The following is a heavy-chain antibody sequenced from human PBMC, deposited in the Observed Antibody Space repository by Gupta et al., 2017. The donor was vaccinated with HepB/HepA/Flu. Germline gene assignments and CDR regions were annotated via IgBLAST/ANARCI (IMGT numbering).Heavy chain of an antibody. CDR1: GGSISSSSYY. V-gene: IGHV4-39*01. D-gene: IGHD1-26*01. CDR2: IYYSGST. Sequence: QLQLQESGPGLVKPSETLSLTCTVSGGSISSSSYYWGWIRQPPGKGLEWIGSIYYSGSTYYNPSLKSRVTISVDTSKNQFSLKLSSVTAADTAVYYCARCEGWEYPRFDYWGQGTLVTVSS. J-gene: IGHJ4*02. CDR3: ARCEGWEYPRFDY.